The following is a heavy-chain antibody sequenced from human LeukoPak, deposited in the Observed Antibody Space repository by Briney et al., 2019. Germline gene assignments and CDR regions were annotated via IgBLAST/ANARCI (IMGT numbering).Heavy chain of an antibody. D-gene: IGHD6-6*01. CDR2: ISSSSSTI. CDR1: GFTFSSYS. J-gene: IGHJ6*02. Sequence: GGSLRLSCAASGFTFSSYSMNWVRQAPGKGLEWVSYISSSSSTIYYADSVEGRSTISRDNAKNSLYLQMNSLRAEDTAVYYCARALYSSSSAVWGQGTTVTVSS. CDR3: ARALYSSSSAV. V-gene: IGHV3-48*01.